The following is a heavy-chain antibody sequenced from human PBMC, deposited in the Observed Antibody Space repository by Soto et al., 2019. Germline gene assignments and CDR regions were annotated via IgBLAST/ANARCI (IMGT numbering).Heavy chain of an antibody. CDR1: GLNRISYG. Sequence: GVSLRLSCAAAGLNRISYGMSWISKAPGKGLEWVSAISGSGGSTYHAASVKGRFTISRDNSKNTLYLQMNSLRAEDTAIYYCAKDALGDYFYYGMDVWGQGTTVTSP. CDR2: ISGSGGST. J-gene: IGHJ6*02. V-gene: IGHV3-23*01. CDR3: AKDALGDYFYYGMDV.